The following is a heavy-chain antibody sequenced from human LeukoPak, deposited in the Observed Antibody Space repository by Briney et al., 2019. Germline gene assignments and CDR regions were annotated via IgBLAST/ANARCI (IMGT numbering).Heavy chain of an antibody. Sequence: PSETLSLTCTVSGDSISLYYWTWIRQPAGRGLEWIGRIYASGSTNYNPSLKSRVTMSVDTSKNQFSLKLSSVTAADTAVYYCARYAAYGDYYFDYWGQGTLVTVSS. CDR2: IYASGST. D-gene: IGHD4-17*01. CDR1: GDSISLYY. V-gene: IGHV4-4*07. CDR3: ARYAAYGDYYFDY. J-gene: IGHJ4*02.